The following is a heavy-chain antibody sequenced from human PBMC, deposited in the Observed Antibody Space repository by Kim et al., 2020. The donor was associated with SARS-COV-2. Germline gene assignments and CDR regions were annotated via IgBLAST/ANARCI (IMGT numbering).Heavy chain of an antibody. V-gene: IGHV3-23*03. D-gene: IGHD2-2*01. CDR1: GFTFGSYT. Sequence: GGSLRLSCAASGFTFGSYTMTWVRQPPGKGLEWVSVIESGGSITHYADSVKGRFTISRDNSKNTLFLQMDSLRAEDTAVYYCAKEGRSTTPGYWGQGTLVTVSS. CDR2: IESGGSIT. J-gene: IGHJ4*02. CDR3: AKEGRSTTPGY.